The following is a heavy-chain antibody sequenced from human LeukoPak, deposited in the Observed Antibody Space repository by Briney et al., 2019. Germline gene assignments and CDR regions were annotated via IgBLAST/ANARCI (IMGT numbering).Heavy chain of an antibody. V-gene: IGHV1-2*02. D-gene: IGHD6-6*01. CDR1: GYTFTGYN. J-gene: IGHJ4*02. CDR2: INPNSGGT. Sequence: GASVKGSCKASGYTFTGYNMHWVRQAPGQGLEWMGWINPNSGGTNYAQKFQGRVTMTRVTSISTAYMELSRLTSNDAAVYYCARETSIAARPLGDWGQGTLVTVSS. CDR3: ARETSIAARPLGD.